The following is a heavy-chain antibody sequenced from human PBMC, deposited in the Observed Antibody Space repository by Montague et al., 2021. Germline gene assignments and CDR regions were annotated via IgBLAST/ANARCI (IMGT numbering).Heavy chain of an antibody. Sequence: CAISGDSVSSNSAAWNWIRQSPSRGLEWLGRTYYRSKWYNDYAVSVKSRIIINPDTPKNQFSLQLNSVTPEDTAVYYCARRQRQAWAHSSSSPQYYYYYMDVWGKGTTVTVSS. CDR2: TYYRSKWYN. V-gene: IGHV6-1*01. J-gene: IGHJ6*03. CDR1: GDSVSSNSAA. D-gene: IGHD6-6*01. CDR3: ARRQRQAWAHSSSSPQYYYYYMDV.